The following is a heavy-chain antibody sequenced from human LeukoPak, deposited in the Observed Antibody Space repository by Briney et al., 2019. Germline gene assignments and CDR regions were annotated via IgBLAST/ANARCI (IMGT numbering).Heavy chain of an antibody. CDR2: ISHDGRNT. J-gene: IGHJ4*02. Sequence: PGWSLRLSCAASGFTFSQFAVHWVRQAPGKGLEGVADISHDGRNTYYADSVKGRFTISRHNSKNTLYLQMNSLRTEDTAVYYCARDSNSDFWSGYYTNYFDYWGQGTLVTVSS. CDR3: ARDSNSDFWSGYYTNYFDY. CDR1: GFTFSQFA. D-gene: IGHD3-3*01. V-gene: IGHV3-30*04.